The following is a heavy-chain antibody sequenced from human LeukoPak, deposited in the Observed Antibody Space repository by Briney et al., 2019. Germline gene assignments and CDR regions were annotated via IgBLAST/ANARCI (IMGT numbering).Heavy chain of an antibody. D-gene: IGHD5-18*01. CDR2: IWYDGNNK. V-gene: IGHV3-33*06. J-gene: IGHJ4*02. CDR1: GFTFSGYG. Sequence: GGSLRLSCAASGFTFSGYGMHWVRQAPDKGLEWVGVIWYDGNNKYYADTVKGRFTISRDNSKNTLYLQMNSLRVEDTAVYYCAKDWGYTTMVSYYFDYWGQGALVTVSS. CDR3: AKDWGYTTMVSYYFDY.